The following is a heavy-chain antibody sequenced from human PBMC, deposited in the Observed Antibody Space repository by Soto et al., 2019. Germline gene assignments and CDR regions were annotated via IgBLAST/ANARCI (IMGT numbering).Heavy chain of an antibody. Sequence: EVQLVASGGGLVQPGGSLRLSCAASGLTFSDRYMDWVRQAPGTGLEWVGRIRKKTNSYTTEYAASGKGRFIISRDDSTNSLYLQRSSLKTEDTAVYYCTTVTTVDYGFDDWGQGTLVTVSS. D-gene: IGHD4-17*01. CDR1: GLTFSDRY. CDR2: IRKKTNSYTT. J-gene: IGHJ4*02. V-gene: IGHV3-72*01. CDR3: TTVTTVDYGFDD.